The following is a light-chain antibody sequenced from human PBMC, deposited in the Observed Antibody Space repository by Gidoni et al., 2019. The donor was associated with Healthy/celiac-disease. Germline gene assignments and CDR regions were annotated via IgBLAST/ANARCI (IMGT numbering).Light chain of an antibody. J-gene: IGKJ5*01. CDR1: QSVSSSY. CDR3: QQYGSSPT. CDR2: GAS. Sequence: EIGLTQSPGTLSLSPGERATLPCRASQSVSSSYLAWYQQKPGQAPRLLIYGASSRATGIPDRFSGSGSGTDFTLTISRLEPEDFAVYYCQQYGSSPTFXHXTRLXIK. V-gene: IGKV3-20*01.